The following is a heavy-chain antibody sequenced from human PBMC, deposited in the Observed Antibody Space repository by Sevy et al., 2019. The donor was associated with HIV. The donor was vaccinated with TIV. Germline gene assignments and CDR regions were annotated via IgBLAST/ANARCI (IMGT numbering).Heavy chain of an antibody. D-gene: IGHD2-8*01. J-gene: IGHJ6*02. Sequence: GGSLRLACAASGFTFSDYYMSWIRRAPGKGLEWVSYISSSGSTIDYADSVKGRFTISRDNAKNSLYLQMNSLRAEDTAVYYCARDHRDIVLMVYAISGYYYYYGMDVWVQGTTVTVSS. CDR1: GFTFSDYY. CDR2: ISSSGSTI. V-gene: IGHV3-11*01. CDR3: ARDHRDIVLMVYAISGYYYYYGMDV.